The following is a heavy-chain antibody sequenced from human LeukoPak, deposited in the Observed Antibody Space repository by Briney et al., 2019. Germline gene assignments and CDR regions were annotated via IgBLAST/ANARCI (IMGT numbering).Heavy chain of an antibody. Sequence: SETLSLTCAVYGGSFSGYYWSWIRQPPGKGLEWVGEINHSGSTNYNPSLKSRVTISVDTSKNQFSLKLSSVTAADTAVYYCARGLITIFGVVTDGWFDPWGQGTLVTVSS. CDR3: ARGLITIFGVVTDGWFDP. CDR1: GGSFSGYY. CDR2: INHSGST. D-gene: IGHD3-3*01. J-gene: IGHJ5*02. V-gene: IGHV4-34*01.